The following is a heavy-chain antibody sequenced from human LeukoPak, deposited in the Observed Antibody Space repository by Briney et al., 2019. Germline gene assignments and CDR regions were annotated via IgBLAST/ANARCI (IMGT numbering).Heavy chain of an antibody. J-gene: IGHJ4*02. CDR1: GFTFSRYG. CDR3: AKDRDTYGSIYYFDD. D-gene: IGHD5-18*01. Sequence: PGGSLRLSCAASGFTFSRYGMRWVRQAPGQGLEWVAVISYDGKDKHYADSVKGRFTISRDNSKNTLYLQMNSLRAEDTAVYYCAKDRDTYGSIYYFDDWGQGTLVTVSS. V-gene: IGHV3-30*18. CDR2: ISYDGKDK.